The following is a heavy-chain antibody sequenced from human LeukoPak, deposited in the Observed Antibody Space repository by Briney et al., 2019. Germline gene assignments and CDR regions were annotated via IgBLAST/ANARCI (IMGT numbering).Heavy chain of an antibody. J-gene: IGHJ4*02. CDR1: GYTFTSYY. D-gene: IGHD4-17*01. Sequence: ASVKVSCKASGYTFTSYYMHWVRQAPGQELEWMGIINPSGGSTSYAQKFQGRVTMTRDTSTSTVYMELSSLRSEDTAVYYCARGIATYGDYVFFDYWGQGTLVTVSS. V-gene: IGHV1-46*01. CDR3: ARGIATYGDYVFFDY. CDR2: INPSGGST.